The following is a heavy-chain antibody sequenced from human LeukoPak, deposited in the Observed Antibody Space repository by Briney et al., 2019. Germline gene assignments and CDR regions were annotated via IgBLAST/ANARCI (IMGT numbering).Heavy chain of an antibody. CDR3: ARDGGGWTYFDY. CDR2: IKQDGSEK. CDR1: GFTFSSFW. V-gene: IGHV3-7*04. Sequence: GSLRVSCAASGFTFSSFWMSWVRQAPGKGLEWVANIKQDGSEKNYVGSVKGRFTISRDNAKNSVYLQMNSLRAEDTAVYYCARDGGGWTYFDYWGQGTPVTVSS. J-gene: IGHJ4*02. D-gene: IGHD6-19*01.